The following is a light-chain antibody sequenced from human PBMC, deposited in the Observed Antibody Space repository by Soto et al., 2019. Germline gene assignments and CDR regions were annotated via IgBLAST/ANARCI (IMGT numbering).Light chain of an antibody. Sequence: EVVMTQSPATLSVSPGERATLSCRASQNVNANLAWYQQKPGQAPRLLIHGASTRATGIPARFSGSGFGTEFIRTTSGLQSEDFAVYYCQQYNTWLWTFGQGTKVEGK. CDR3: QQYNTWLWT. CDR1: QNVNAN. V-gene: IGKV3-15*01. J-gene: IGKJ1*01. CDR2: GAS.